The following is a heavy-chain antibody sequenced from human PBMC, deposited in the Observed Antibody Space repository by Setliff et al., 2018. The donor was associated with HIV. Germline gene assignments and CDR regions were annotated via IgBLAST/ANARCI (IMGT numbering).Heavy chain of an antibody. Sequence: PSETLSLTCSVSGGSTIGYHWTWIRHSAGRGLEWIGRVHSSATSNYNPSLKGRVAMSVDTAKNQFSLKLTSVSAADTAVYFCARDRIEVIAETPHDVFDIWGRGTMVTVSS. J-gene: IGHJ3*02. CDR1: GGSTIGYH. V-gene: IGHV4-4*07. D-gene: IGHD6-13*01. CDR3: ARDRIEVIAETPHDVFDI. CDR2: VHSSATS.